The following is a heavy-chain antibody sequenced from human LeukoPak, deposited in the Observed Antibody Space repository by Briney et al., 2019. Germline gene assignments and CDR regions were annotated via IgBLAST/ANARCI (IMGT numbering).Heavy chain of an antibody. Sequence: PGGSLRLSCAASGFTFSSYEMNWVRQAPGKGLEWVSYISSSGSTIYYADSVKGRFTISRDDARNSVSLQMNSLRADDTAVYYCARDVGYCSGGSCYRWFASWGQGTLVIVSS. J-gene: IGHJ5*01. D-gene: IGHD2-15*01. CDR3: ARDVGYCSGGSCYRWFAS. V-gene: IGHV3-48*03. CDR2: ISSSGSTI. CDR1: GFTFSSYE.